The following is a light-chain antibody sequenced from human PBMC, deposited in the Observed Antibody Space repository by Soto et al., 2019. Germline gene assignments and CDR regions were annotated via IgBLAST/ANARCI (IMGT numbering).Light chain of an antibody. V-gene: IGLV2-14*03. CDR2: DVS. Sequence: SVLTQPASVSGSPGQSITISCTGTSSDVGGYKFVSWYQQHPGKAPKLMIYDVSNRPSGVSNRFSGSKSGNTASLTISGLQAEDEADYYCSSYTSSSTPVVFGGGTKLTVL. CDR1: SSDVGGYKF. CDR3: SSYTSSSTPVV. J-gene: IGLJ2*01.